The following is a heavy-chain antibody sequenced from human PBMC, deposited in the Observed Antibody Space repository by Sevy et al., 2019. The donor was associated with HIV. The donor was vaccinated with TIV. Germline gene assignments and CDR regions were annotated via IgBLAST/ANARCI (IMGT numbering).Heavy chain of an antibody. CDR1: GFTFSKYS. Sequence: GSLRLSCAASGFTFSKYSMSWVRQPPGKGLEWVSTLSFGCGEINYADSVKGRFTISRDNSKSSVYLQMNNLRPEDTAVYYCARXGCTKPHDYWGQXTLVTVSS. V-gene: IGHV3-23*01. J-gene: IGHJ4*02. CDR2: LSFGCGEI. CDR3: ARXGCTKPHDY. D-gene: IGHD2-8*01.